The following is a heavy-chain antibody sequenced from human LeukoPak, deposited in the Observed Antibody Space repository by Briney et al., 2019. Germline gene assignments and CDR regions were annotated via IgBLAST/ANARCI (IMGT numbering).Heavy chain of an antibody. V-gene: IGHV3-20*04. CDR3: ARRDTVMVGFEY. Sequence: TGGSLRLSCAISGFTFDDYGMSWVRQAPGKGLEWVSDINWNGRSTGYADSVKGRFTISRDNAKNSLYLQMNSLRAEDTALYYCARRDTVMVGFEYWGQGTLVTVSS. J-gene: IGHJ4*02. CDR1: GFTFDDYG. D-gene: IGHD5-18*01. CDR2: INWNGRST.